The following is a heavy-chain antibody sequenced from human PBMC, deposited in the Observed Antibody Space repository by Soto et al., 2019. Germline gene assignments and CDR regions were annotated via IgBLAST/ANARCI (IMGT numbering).Heavy chain of an antibody. CDR1: GYTFTSYA. CDR2: INAGNGNT. CDR3: ARVGENDFWSGYYTVAWFDP. D-gene: IGHD3-3*01. J-gene: IGHJ5*02. Sequence: QVQLVQSGAEVKKPGASVKVSCKASGYTFTSYAMHWVRRAPGQRLEWMGWINAGNGNTKYSQKFQGRVTITRDTSASTAYMELSSLRSEDTAVYYCARVGENDFWSGYYTVAWFDPWGQGTLVTVSS. V-gene: IGHV1-3*01.